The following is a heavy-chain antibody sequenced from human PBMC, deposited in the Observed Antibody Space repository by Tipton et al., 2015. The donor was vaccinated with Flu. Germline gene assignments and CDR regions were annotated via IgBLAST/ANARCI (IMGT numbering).Heavy chain of an antibody. CDR1: GGSISSGGYY. CDR2: IYYSGST. D-gene: IGHD3-22*01. V-gene: IGHV4-31*03. Sequence: TLSLTCTVSGGSISSGGYYWSWIRQHPGKGLEWIGYIYYSGSTYYNPSLKSRVTISVDTSKNQFSLKLSSVTAADTAAYYCARGRLSSGYYYSWGQGTLVTVSS. J-gene: IGHJ4*02. CDR3: ARGRLSSGYYYS.